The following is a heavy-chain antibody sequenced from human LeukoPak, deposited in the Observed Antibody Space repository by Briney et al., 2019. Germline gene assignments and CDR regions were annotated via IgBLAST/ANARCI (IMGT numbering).Heavy chain of an antibody. CDR1: GGSISTYY. V-gene: IGHV4-59*01. D-gene: IGHD1-26*01. J-gene: IGHJ5*02. CDR2: IYYTGST. CDR3: ARGGNYWPQWWFDP. Sequence: SETLSLTCTVSGGSISTYYWSWIRQPPGKGLEWIGYIYYTGSTSYNPSPKSRVTMSLDASKNQFSLELNSVTPADTAVYCARGGNYWPQWWFDPWGRGTLVSVSS.